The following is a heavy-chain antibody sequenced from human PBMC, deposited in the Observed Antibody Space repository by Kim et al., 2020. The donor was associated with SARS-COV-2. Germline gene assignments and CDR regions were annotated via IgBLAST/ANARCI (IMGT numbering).Heavy chain of an antibody. CDR2: T. Sequence: TNYAQKLQGRVTMTTDTSTSTAYMELRSLRSDDTAVYYCARSVTEEYFQHWGQGTLVTVSS. V-gene: IGHV1-18*01. CDR3: ARSVTEEYFQH. D-gene: IGHD4-4*01. J-gene: IGHJ1*01.